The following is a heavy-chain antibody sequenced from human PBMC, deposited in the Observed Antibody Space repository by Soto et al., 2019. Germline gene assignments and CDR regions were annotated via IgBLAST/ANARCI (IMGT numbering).Heavy chain of an antibody. D-gene: IGHD3-16*01. J-gene: IGHJ5*02. CDR3: AGYYPPNWFDP. CDR1: GGSISSGGYY. V-gene: IGHV4-31*03. Sequence: QVQLQESGPGLVKPSQTLSLTCTVSGGSISSGGYYWSWIRQHPGKGLEWIGYIYYSGSTYYNPSLKSRVTRAVDTAKNQFSLKLSSVTAADTAVYYCAGYYPPNWFDPWGQGTLVTVSS. CDR2: IYYSGST.